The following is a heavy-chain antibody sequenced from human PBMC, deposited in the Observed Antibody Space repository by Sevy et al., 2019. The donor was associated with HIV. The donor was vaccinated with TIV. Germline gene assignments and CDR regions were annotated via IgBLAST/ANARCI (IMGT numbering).Heavy chain of an antibody. Sequence: ASVKVSCKASGYTFTGYYMHWVRQAPGQGLEWMGWINPNSGGTNYAQKFQGRVTMTRDTSISTAYMELSRLRSDDTAVYYCARVQDATMIVVAKGEKPFDYWGQGTLVTVSS. D-gene: IGHD3-22*01. J-gene: IGHJ4*02. CDR3: ARVQDATMIVVAKGEKPFDY. CDR1: GYTFTGYY. V-gene: IGHV1-2*02. CDR2: INPNSGGT.